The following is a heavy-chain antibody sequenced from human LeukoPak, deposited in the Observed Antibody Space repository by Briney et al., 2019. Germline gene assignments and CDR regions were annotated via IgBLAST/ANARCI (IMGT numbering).Heavy chain of an antibody. D-gene: IGHD2-2*01. J-gene: IGHJ4*02. CDR2: ISAYNGNT. V-gene: IGHV1-18*01. CDR3: ARDWRNSCSSTSCLHPPDY. CDR1: GYTFTSYG. Sequence: GASVKVSCKASGYTFTSYGISWVRQAPGQGLEWMGWISAYNGNTNYAQKLQGRVTMTTDTSTSTAYMELRSLRSDDTAVYYCARDWRNSCSSTSCLHPPDYWGQGTLVTVSS.